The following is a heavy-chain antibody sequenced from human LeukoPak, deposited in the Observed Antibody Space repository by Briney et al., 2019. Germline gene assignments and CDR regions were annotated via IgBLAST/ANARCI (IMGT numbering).Heavy chain of an antibody. Sequence: PSQTLSLTCTVSGGSISSGGNYWSWIRQHPGKGLEWIGYIYYSGSTYYNPSLKSRVTISVDTSKNQFFLKLSSVTAADTAVYYCARDRTYYGMDVWGQGTTVTVSS. V-gene: IGHV4-31*03. CDR2: IYYSGST. CDR3: ARDRTYYGMDV. J-gene: IGHJ6*02. CDR1: GGSISSGGNY.